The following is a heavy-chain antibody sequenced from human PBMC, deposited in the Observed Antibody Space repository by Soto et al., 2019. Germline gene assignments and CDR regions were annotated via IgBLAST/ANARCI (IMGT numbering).Heavy chain of an antibody. CDR1: GGSFSGYY. V-gene: IGHV4-34*01. Sequence: PSETLSLTCAVHGGSFSGYYCSWIRQSPGKGLEWIGEINHTGSTNLNPSLKSRVTVSVDMSKNQFFLELRSATAADSAVYYCATRTYNFWNNFFYGMDVWGQGTTVTVSS. CDR2: INHTGST. CDR3: ATRTYNFWNNFFYGMDV. J-gene: IGHJ6*02. D-gene: IGHD3-3*01.